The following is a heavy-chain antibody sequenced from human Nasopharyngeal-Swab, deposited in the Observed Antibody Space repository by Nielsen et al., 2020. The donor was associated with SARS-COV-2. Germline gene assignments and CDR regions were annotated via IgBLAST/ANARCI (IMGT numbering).Heavy chain of an antibody. CDR1: AGTFSSYA. V-gene: IGHV1-69*13. CDR2: IIPIFGTA. D-gene: IGHD3-10*01. J-gene: IGHJ3*02. CDR3: AGWITMIRGATFDI. Sequence: SVKVSCKASAGTFSSYAVSWVRQARGQGLEWMGGIIPIFGTANYAQKFQGRVTITADESTSTAFMELSSLRSEDTAVYYCAGWITMIRGATFDIWGQGTMVTVSS.